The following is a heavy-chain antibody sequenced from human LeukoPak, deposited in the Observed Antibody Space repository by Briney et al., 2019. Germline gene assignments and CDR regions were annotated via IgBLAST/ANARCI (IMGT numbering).Heavy chain of an antibody. CDR2: ISWNSGSI. CDR3: ARDLGWGAFDA. J-gene: IGHJ5*02. Sequence: GGSLRLSCAASGFTFDDYAMHWVRQAPGKGLEWVSGISWNSGSIGYADSLKGRFTISRDNAKNSLYLQMNSLRAEDTALYYCARDLGWGAFDAWGQGTLVTVSS. CDR1: GFTFDDYA. V-gene: IGHV3-9*01. D-gene: IGHD6-19*01.